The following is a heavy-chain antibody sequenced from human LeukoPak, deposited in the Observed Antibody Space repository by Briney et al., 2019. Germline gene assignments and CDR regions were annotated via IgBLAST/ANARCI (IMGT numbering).Heavy chain of an antibody. J-gene: IGHJ4*02. CDR2: IYYIGST. D-gene: IGHD3-10*01. CDR3: ARDLLWGYDY. V-gene: IGHV4-59*01. Sequence: SETLSLTCTVSGGSISTYYWSWIRQPPGKGLEWIGYIYYIGSTNYNPSLKSRVTISVDTSKNQFSLKLSSVTAADTAVYYCARDLLWGYDYWGQGTLVTVSS. CDR1: GGSISTYY.